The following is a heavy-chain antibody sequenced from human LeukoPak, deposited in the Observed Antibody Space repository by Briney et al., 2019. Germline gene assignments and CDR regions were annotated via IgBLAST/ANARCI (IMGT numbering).Heavy chain of an antibody. CDR2: IIPILGIA. D-gene: IGHD6-13*01. V-gene: IGHV1-69*04. CDR3: AREYSPYNFDY. Sequence: SGKVSCRASGGTFSSYTISWVRQAPGQGLEWMGRIIPILGIANYAQKFQGRVTITADKSTSTAYMELSSLRSEDTAVYYCAREYSPYNFDYWGQGTLVTVSS. CDR1: GGTFSSYT. J-gene: IGHJ4*02.